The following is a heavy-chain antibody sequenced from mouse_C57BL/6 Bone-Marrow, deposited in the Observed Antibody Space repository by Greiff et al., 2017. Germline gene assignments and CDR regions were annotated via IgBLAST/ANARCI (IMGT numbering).Heavy chain of an antibody. J-gene: IGHJ2*01. Sequence: QVQLQQPGAELVKPGASVKLSCKASGYTFTSYWMQWVKQRPGQGLEWIGEIDPSDSYTNYNQKFKGKATLTVDTSSSTAYMQLSSLISEDSAVYYCARSTGYVDYFDYWGQGTTLTVSS. CDR3: ARSTGYVDYFDY. D-gene: IGHD3-2*02. V-gene: IGHV1-50*01. CDR2: IDPSDSYT. CDR1: GYTFTSYW.